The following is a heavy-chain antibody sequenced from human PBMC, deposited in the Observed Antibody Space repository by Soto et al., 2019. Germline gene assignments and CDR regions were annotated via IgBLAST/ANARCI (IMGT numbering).Heavy chain of an antibody. D-gene: IGHD3-22*01. CDR1: GFTFSEPY. Sequence: PGGSLRLSCAASGFTFSEPYMDWVRQAPGKGLEWVGRSRNKANSYTTEYAASVKGRFTISRDDSKNSLYLQMNSLKTEDTAVYYCAANRGYNYYYGMDVWGQGTTVTVSS. J-gene: IGHJ6*02. V-gene: IGHV3-72*01. CDR3: AANRGYNYYYGMDV. CDR2: SRNKANSYTT.